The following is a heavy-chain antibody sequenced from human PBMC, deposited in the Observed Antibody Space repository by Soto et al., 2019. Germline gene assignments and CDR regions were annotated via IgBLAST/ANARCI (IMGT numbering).Heavy chain of an antibody. Sequence: QVQLQESGPGLVKPSGTLSLTCAVSGVSISSNNWWSWVRQPPGKGLEWIGEMYHTGSTNYNPSLNSRVTISLDKSQNHFSLKLSSVAAADTAVYFCAMISRYAYDSSEWNFDYGGLGTLVTVSS. CDR3: AMISRYAYDSSEWNFDY. V-gene: IGHV4-4*02. D-gene: IGHD3-22*01. CDR1: GVSISSNNW. J-gene: IGHJ4*02. CDR2: MYHTGST.